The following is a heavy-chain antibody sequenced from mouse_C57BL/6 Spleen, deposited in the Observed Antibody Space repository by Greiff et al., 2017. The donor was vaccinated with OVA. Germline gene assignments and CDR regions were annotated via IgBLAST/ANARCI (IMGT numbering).Heavy chain of an antibody. J-gene: IGHJ3*01. V-gene: IGHV8-5*01. D-gene: IGHD1-1*01. CDR1: GFSLSTSNMG. CDR2: IWWNDDK. Sequence: QVTLKVSGPGILQPSQTLSLTCSFSGFSLSTSNMGIGWIRQPSGKGLEWLAHIWWNDDKYYNPSLKSRLTISKDTSNHQVFLKITSVDTADTATYYGAQIAHYGSSYGAWFADWGQGTLVTVSA. CDR3: AQIAHYGSSYGAWFAD.